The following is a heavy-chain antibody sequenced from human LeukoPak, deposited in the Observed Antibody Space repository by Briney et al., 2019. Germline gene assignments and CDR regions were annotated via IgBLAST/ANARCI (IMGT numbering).Heavy chain of an antibody. Sequence: ASVKVSCKASGYTFTGYYMHWVRQAPGQGLEWMGWMNPNSGNTGYAQKFQGRVSMTRNTSISTAYMELSSLRSEDTAVYYCSRSVPSGHWGQGTQVTVSS. J-gene: IGHJ4*02. CDR2: MNPNSGNT. V-gene: IGHV1-8*02. CDR3: SRSVPSGH. D-gene: IGHD2-2*01. CDR1: GYTFTGYY.